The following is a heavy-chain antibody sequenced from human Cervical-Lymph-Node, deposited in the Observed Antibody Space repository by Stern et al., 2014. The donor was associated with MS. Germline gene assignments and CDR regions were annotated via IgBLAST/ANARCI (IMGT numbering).Heavy chain of an antibody. D-gene: IGHD5-18*01. Sequence: ESGGGVVQPGRSLRISCAASGFTLSNYAMHWVRQAPDKGLEWVAIISYDGSTKDYADSVRGRFTISRDISMNTLYLQMDSLRAEDTALYYCVRDPGFTSMVKFDLWGQGTLVTVSS. CDR3: VRDPGFTSMVKFDL. J-gene: IGHJ5*02. CDR1: GFTLSNYA. V-gene: IGHV3-30*04. CDR2: ISYDGSTK.